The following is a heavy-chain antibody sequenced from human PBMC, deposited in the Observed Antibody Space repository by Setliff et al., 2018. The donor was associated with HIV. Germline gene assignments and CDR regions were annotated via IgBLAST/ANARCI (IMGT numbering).Heavy chain of an antibody. Sequence: SETLSLTCTVSGGSITSSTYYWGWIRQPPGEGLEWIGTVHYTGNTYHNPSLKSRVTISVEVSKNQISLKLTAVTAADSAVYYCAREADGIDFWGQGTLVTVSS. J-gene: IGHJ4*02. CDR1: GGSITSSTYY. CDR3: AREADGIDF. D-gene: IGHD2-15*01. V-gene: IGHV4-39*02. CDR2: VHYTGNT.